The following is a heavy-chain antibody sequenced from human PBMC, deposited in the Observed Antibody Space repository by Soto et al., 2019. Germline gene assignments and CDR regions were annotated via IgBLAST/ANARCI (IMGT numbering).Heavy chain of an antibody. D-gene: IGHD2-8*01. CDR2: ISSGSTFI. J-gene: IGHJ4*02. CDR3: VRSSCTSGVCYFVN. V-gene: IGHV3-21*01. Sequence: LRLSCAASGLAFNIENMNWVRQSPGKGLEWVSTISSGSTFIYYADSLKGRFTISRDNAKNSLFLHMNRLTAEDTAVYYCVRSSCTSGVCYFVNWGQGTRVTVSS. CDR1: GLAFNIEN.